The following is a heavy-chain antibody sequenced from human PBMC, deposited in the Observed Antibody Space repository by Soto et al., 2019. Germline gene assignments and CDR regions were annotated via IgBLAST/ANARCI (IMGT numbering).Heavy chain of an antibody. J-gene: IGHJ4*02. V-gene: IGHV3-30*18. CDR3: AKSDFGYRYGYEWAY. Sequence: PGGSLRLSCAASGFTFSSYGMHWVRQAPGKGLEWVAVISYDGSNKYYADSVKGRSTISRDNCKNTLYPQRNSLRAEDTAVYYCAKSDFGYRYGYEWAYWGQGTLVTVS. D-gene: IGHD5-18*01. CDR2: ISYDGSNK. CDR1: GFTFSSYG.